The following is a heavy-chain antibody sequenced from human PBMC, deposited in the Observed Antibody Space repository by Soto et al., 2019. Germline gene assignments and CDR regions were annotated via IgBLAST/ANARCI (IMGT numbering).Heavy chain of an antibody. Sequence: QVHLQESAPGLVKPSETLSLTCTVSGGSINNHYWSWIRQPPGKGLEWIGYIYYTGSTNYNPSLKSRVTMSVDTSKNQCSLNLTSLTAADTAIYYCARANCYSEYWGQGTQVTVSS. CDR2: IYYTGST. J-gene: IGHJ4*02. CDR1: GGSINNHY. D-gene: IGHD7-27*01. V-gene: IGHV4-59*11. CDR3: ARANCYSEY.